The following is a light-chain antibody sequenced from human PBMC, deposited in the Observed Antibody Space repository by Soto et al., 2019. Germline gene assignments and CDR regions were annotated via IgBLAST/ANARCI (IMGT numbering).Light chain of an antibody. CDR3: QQSNNWPPLT. CDR2: GVS. CDR1: QSVAGN. J-gene: IGKJ4*01. Sequence: EIVMTPSQATLSVSPGETATLSCSASQSVAGNLAWYQQKPGQPPRLLIYGVSTRATGVPARFSGSGSETDFSLTISSLQIEDFALYYCQQSNNWPPLTFGGGTKV. V-gene: IGKV3-15*01.